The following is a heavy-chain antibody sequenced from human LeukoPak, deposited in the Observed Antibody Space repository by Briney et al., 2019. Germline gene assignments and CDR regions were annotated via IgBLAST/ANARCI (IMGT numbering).Heavy chain of an antibody. V-gene: IGHV5-51*01. CDR1: GYSFTTHW. CDR2: IYPGDSYT. Sequence: GESLKISCKGSGYSFTTHWIAWVRQMPGKGLEWMGIIYPGDSYTKYSPAFQGQVTISADKSVTTAYLQWSSLKASDTAMYYCARLITMVRGVIAGAFDIWGQGTMVTVSS. CDR3: ARLITMVRGVIAGAFDI. D-gene: IGHD3-10*01. J-gene: IGHJ3*02.